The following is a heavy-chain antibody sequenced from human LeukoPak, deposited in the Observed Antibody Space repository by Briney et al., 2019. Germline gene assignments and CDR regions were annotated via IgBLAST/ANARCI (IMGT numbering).Heavy chain of an antibody. CDR1: VYTFKHYD. CDR2: VNANSGNT. D-gene: IGHD4-17*01. CDR3: ARAPTSVPNYRLDS. Sequence: ASVKVSCKASVYTFKHYDINWVRQAAGQRLEWVGWVNANSGNTGYAQKFQGRVTMTRNTSISTVYMEVNSLTSEDTAVYYCARAPTSVPNYRLDSWGQGTLVAVSS. J-gene: IGHJ4*02. V-gene: IGHV1-8*01.